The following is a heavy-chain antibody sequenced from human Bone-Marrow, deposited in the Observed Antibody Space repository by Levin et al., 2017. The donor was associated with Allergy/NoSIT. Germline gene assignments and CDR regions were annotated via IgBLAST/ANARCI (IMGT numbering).Heavy chain of an antibody. D-gene: IGHD3-10*01. CDR3: ARDRQEIGDDAFDI. CDR2: IWYDGSNK. CDR1: GFTFSGHA. Sequence: AGGSLRLSCATSGFTFSGHAMHWVRQAPGKGLEWVAVIWYDGSNKHYADSVNGRFTISRDNSKNTLYLQMISLRVEDTATYYCARDRQEIGDDAFDIWGQGTKVTVSS. V-gene: IGHV3-33*01. J-gene: IGHJ3*02.